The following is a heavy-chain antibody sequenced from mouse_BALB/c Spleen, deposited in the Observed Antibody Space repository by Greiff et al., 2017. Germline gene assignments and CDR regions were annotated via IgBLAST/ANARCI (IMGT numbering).Heavy chain of an antibody. CDR2: SRNKANDYTT. CDR3: ARGYGNYEYFDV. CDR1: GFTFSDFY. Sequence: DVMLVESGGGLVQPGGSLRLSCATSGFTFSDFYMEWVRQPPGKRLEWIAASRNKANDYTTEYSASVKGRFIVSRDTSQSILYLKMNALRAEDTAIYYCARGYGNYEYFDVWGAGTTVTVSS. D-gene: IGHD2-1*01. V-gene: IGHV7-1*02. J-gene: IGHJ1*01.